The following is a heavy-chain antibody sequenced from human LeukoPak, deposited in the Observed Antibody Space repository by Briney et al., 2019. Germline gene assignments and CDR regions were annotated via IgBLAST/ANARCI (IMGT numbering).Heavy chain of an antibody. CDR1: GFTFSSYG. Sequence: PGRSLRLSCAASGFTFSSYGMHWVRQAPGKGLEWVAVISYDGSNKYYADSVKGRFTISRDNSKNTLYLQMNSLRAEDTAVYYCAKDAVSYYYDSSGSTFFDYWGQGTLVTVSS. V-gene: IGHV3-30*18. J-gene: IGHJ4*02. D-gene: IGHD3-22*01. CDR3: AKDAVSYYYDSSGSTFFDY. CDR2: ISYDGSNK.